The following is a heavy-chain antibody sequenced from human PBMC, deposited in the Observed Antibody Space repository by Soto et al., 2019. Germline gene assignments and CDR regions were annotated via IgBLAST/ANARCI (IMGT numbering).Heavy chain of an antibody. J-gene: IGHJ4*02. V-gene: IGHV4-59*08. CDR3: ARRWGDYFDY. CDR1: GGSSSTYY. D-gene: IGHD3-16*01. CDR2: IYYSGST. Sequence: PSETLSLTCTVSGGSSSTYYWSWIRQPPGKGLEWIGYIYYSGSTNYNPSLKSRVTISVDTSKNQFSLKLSSVTAADTAVYYCARRWGDYFDYWGQGTLVTVSS.